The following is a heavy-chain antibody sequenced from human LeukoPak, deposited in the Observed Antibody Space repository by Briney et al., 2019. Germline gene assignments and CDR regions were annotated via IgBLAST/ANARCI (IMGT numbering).Heavy chain of an antibody. Sequence: GRPLPRSCATSGFTFSNHEMNWVRPAPGKGLEWVAYTSRGGSDISYADSVKGRFTIFADNATSYLYLQTNSLRAEDTAVYFCVRARLIRLENFFDYWGQGTLVTVSS. CDR3: VRARLIRLENFFDY. J-gene: IGHJ4*02. D-gene: IGHD2-21*02. CDR2: TSRGGSDI. V-gene: IGHV3-48*03. CDR1: GFTFSNHE.